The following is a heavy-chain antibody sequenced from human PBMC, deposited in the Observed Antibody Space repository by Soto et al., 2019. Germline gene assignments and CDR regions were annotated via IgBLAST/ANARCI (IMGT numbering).Heavy chain of an antibody. CDR1: GFSLSTSGMC. CDR3: ARIQLGYYYGSGSYRPYYYGMDV. CDR2: IDWDDDK. Sequence: SGPTLVNPTQTLTLTCTFSGFSLSTSGMCVSWIRQPPGKALEWLALIDWDDDKYYGTSLKTRLTISKDTSKNQVVLTMTNMDPVDTATYYCARIQLGYYYGSGSYRPYYYGMDVWGQGTTVTVSS. V-gene: IGHV2-70*01. J-gene: IGHJ6*02. D-gene: IGHD3-10*01.